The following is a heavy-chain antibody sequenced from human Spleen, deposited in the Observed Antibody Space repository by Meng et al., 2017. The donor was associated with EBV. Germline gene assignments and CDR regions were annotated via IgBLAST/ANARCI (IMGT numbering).Heavy chain of an antibody. CDR2: IYFSGSP. Sequence: LRVRDPGQGVWTRPELLSPTCSVVGGPVTYSGGSNSCGWIRQPPAKGLGLMCSIYFSGSPNYNPSHKSRVNISINTSKNQFTMKLNSVTTADTAEYYGAYSRHSSWFRFPFDYWGQGTLVTVSS. CDR3: AYSRHSSWFRFPFDY. D-gene: IGHD2-15*01. J-gene: IGHJ4*02. CDR1: GGPVTYSGGSNS. V-gene: IGHV4-39*01.